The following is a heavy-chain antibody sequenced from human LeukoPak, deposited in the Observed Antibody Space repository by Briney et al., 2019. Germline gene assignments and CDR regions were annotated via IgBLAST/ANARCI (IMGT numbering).Heavy chain of an antibody. Sequence: PGGSLRLSCAASGFTFSIYAMSWVRQAPGKGLQWVSSITSIVDGTFYADSVKDRFTISRDNSENTLYLQMNSLRVEDTAVYFCARDRPNYYGSNGHYYRRNGDYWGQGTLVTVSS. V-gene: IGHV3-23*01. CDR3: ARDRPNYYGSNGHYYRRNGDY. CDR2: ITSIVDGT. J-gene: IGHJ4*02. D-gene: IGHD3-22*01. CDR1: GFTFSIYA.